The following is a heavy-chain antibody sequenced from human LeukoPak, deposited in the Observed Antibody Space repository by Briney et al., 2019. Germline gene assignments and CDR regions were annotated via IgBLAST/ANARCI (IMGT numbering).Heavy chain of an antibody. V-gene: IGHV1-18*01. Sequence: ASVKDSCKTSVYTLTSRVLRRGRPAPGQGLEWMGWISRYSGITNYAQKLQGRLALTTDTSTSTAYMELRSLRSDDTAVYYCARYRDYIFDYWGQGTLVTVSS. CDR1: VYTLTSRV. D-gene: IGHD4-11*01. CDR3: ARYRDYIFDY. CDR2: ISRYSGIT. J-gene: IGHJ4*02.